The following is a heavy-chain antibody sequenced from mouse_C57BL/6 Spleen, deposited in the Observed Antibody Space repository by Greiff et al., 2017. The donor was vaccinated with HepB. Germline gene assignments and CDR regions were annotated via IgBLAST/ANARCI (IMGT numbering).Heavy chain of an antibody. CDR1: GYTFTDYN. CDR2: INPNNGGT. V-gene: IGHV1-18*01. CDR3: ARWDDGYFDV. D-gene: IGHD4-1*01. Sequence: VQLQQSGPELVKPGASVKIPCKASGYTFTDYNIDWVKQSHGKSLEWIGDINPNNGGTIYNQKFKGKATLTVDKSSSTAYMELRSLTSEDTAVYYCARWDDGYFDVWGTGTTVTVSS. J-gene: IGHJ1*03.